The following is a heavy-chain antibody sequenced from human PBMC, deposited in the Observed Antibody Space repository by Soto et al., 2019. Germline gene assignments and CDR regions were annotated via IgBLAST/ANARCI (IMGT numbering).Heavy chain of an antibody. D-gene: IGHD3-3*01. CDR3: ARLSPLEWLLNY. Sequence: SETLSLTCTVSGGSISSSSYYWGWIRQPPGKGLEWIGSIYYSGSTYYNPSLKSRVTISVDTSKNQFSLKLSSVTAADTAVYYCARLSPLEWLLNYWGQGTLVTVSS. J-gene: IGHJ4*02. CDR1: GGSISSSSYY. CDR2: IYYSGST. V-gene: IGHV4-39*01.